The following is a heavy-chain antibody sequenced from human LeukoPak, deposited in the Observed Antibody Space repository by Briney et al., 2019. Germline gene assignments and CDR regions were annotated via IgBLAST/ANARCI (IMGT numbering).Heavy chain of an antibody. J-gene: IGHJ3*02. Sequence: GGSLRLSCAASGFSFSTYALSWVRQAPGKGLEWVSGISGSGGSTYYVDSVKGRFTISRDNSKNTLYLQMNSLRAGDTAVYYCAKDSQAAYCGGDPCGAFDIWGQGTMVTVSS. CDR3: AKDSQAAYCGGDPCGAFDI. CDR1: GFSFSTYA. V-gene: IGHV3-23*01. D-gene: IGHD2-21*02. CDR2: ISGSGGST.